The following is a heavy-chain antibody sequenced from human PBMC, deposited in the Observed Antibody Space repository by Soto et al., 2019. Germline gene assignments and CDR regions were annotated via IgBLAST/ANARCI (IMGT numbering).Heavy chain of an antibody. CDR1: GYTFTNNV. D-gene: IGHD5-18*01. J-gene: IGHJ4*02. Sequence: WASVKVSCKTSGYTFTNNVIHWVRQAPGQRLEWIGWVNAGNDNTKWSREFQGRLTLTKDTSATTAYMELSSLTPEDTAIYFCAREVPYGYSRFDYWGQGTLVTVSS. V-gene: IGHV1-3*01. CDR3: AREVPYGYSRFDY. CDR2: VNAGNDNT.